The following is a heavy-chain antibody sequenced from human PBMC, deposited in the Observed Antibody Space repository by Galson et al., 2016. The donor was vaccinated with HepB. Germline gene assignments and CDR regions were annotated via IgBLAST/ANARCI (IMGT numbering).Heavy chain of an antibody. CDR2: IYYSGST. CDR3: ARAPRSSGWYAVFDY. CDR1: GGSISSSSYY. D-gene: IGHD6-19*01. V-gene: IGHV4-39*01. J-gene: IGHJ4*02. Sequence: CTVSGGSISSSSYYWGWIRQPPGKGLEWIGSIYYSGSTYYNRSLKSRVTMSVDTSKNQFSLKVNYVTAADTAVYYCARAPRSSGWYAVFDYWGQGTLVTVSS.